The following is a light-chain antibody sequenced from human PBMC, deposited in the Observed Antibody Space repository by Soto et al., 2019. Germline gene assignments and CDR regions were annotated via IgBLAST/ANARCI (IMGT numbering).Light chain of an antibody. J-gene: IGKJ5*01. CDR1: QGISSW. CDR3: QQYSTWPPIT. Sequence: DIQMTQSPSSVSASVGDRVTITCRASQGISSWLAWYQQKPGKAPKLLIYAASTLQSGVPSRFSGSGSGTDFTLTISSLQSEDFAVYYCQQYSTWPPITFGPGTRLEIK. V-gene: IGKV1-12*01. CDR2: AAS.